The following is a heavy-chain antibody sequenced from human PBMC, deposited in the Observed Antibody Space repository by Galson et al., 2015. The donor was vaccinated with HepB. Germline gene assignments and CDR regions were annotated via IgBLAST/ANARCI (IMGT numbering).Heavy chain of an antibody. CDR1: GFTFSGSA. CDR3: TRTAMVQGVPGAGYYYYYMDV. Sequence: SLRLSCAASGFTFSGSAMHWVRQASGKGLEWVGRIRSKANSYATAYAASVKGRFTISRDDSKNTAYLRMNSLKTEDTAVYYCTRTAMVQGVPGAGYYYYYMDVWGKGTTVTVSS. D-gene: IGHD3-10*01. CDR2: IRSKANSYAT. V-gene: IGHV3-73*01. J-gene: IGHJ6*03.